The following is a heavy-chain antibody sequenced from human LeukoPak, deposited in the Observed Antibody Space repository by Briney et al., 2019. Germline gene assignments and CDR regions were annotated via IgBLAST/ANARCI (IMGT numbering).Heavy chain of an antibody. D-gene: IGHD2-2*01. CDR2: INHSGST. Sequence: SETLSLTCAVYGGSFSGYYWSWIRQPPGKGLEWIGEINHSGSTNYNPSLKSRVTISVDTSKNQFSLKLSSVTAADTAVYYCARGRYCSSTSCYVCYFDYWGQGTLVTVSS. CDR1: GGSFSGYY. J-gene: IGHJ4*02. V-gene: IGHV4-34*01. CDR3: ARGRYCSSTSCYVCYFDY.